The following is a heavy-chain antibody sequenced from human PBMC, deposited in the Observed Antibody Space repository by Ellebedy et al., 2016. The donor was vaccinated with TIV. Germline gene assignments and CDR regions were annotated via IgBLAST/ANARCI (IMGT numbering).Heavy chain of an antibody. Sequence: AASVKVSCKASGYTFTGYYIHWVRQAPGQGLEWMGGSIPVFGTASYSQKFQGRVTFVADESTNTAYMELNSLTSEDTAVYYCARRDPSTDANWFDPWGQGTLVTVSS. D-gene: IGHD1-1*01. CDR1: GYTFTGYY. CDR3: ARRDPSTDANWFDP. J-gene: IGHJ5*02. CDR2: SIPVFGTA. V-gene: IGHV1-69*13.